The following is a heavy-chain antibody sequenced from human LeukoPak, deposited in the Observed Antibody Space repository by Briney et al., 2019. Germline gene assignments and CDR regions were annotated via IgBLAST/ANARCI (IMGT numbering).Heavy chain of an antibody. CDR3: ARDWGSGSFHAEPYFDY. CDR1: GFTVSSNY. J-gene: IGHJ4*02. CDR2: IYSGGST. Sequence: GGSLRLSCAASGFTVSSNYMSWVRQAPGKGLEWVSVIYSGGSTDYADSVKGRFTISRDNSKNTLYLQMNSLRAEDTAVYYCARDWGSGSFHAEPYFDYWGQGTLVTVSS. V-gene: IGHV3-53*01. D-gene: IGHD3-10*01.